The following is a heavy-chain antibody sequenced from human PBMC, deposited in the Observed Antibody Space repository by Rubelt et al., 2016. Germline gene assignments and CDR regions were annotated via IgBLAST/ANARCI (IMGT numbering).Heavy chain of an antibody. CDR1: GGSFSGYY. D-gene: IGHD2-2*01. Sequence: QLHLQQSGPGLVKPSETLSLTCAVYGGSFSGYYWNWIRQPPGKGLEWIGEINHSGSTNYNPSLKSRVTISVDTSKNQFSLKLSSVTAAETAGYYCARVIIPAGNDYWGQGILVTVSS. V-gene: IGHV4-34*01. CDR3: ARVIIPAGNDY. J-gene: IGHJ4*02. CDR2: INHSGST.